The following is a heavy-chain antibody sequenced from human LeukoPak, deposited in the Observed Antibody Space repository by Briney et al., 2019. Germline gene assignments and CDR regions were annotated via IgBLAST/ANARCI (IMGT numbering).Heavy chain of an antibody. CDR2: IYSGGST. Sequence: PGGSLRLSCAASGFTVSSNYMSWVRQAPGKGLEWVSVIYSGGSTYYADSVKGRFTISRDNSKNTLYLQMNSLRAEDTAVYYCVLTYSYGDTAWFDPWGQGTLVTVSS. CDR3: VLTYSYGDTAWFDP. V-gene: IGHV3-66*01. CDR1: GFTVSSNY. J-gene: IGHJ5*02. D-gene: IGHD4-17*01.